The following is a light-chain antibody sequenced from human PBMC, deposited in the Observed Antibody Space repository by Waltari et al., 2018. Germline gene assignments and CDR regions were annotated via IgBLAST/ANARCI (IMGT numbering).Light chain of an antibody. CDR1: SSDVGAYNY. J-gene: IGLJ3*02. Sequence: QSALTQPASVSGSPGHSITISCTGPSSDVGAYNYVSWYQHYPGTAPKLMIYAVRNRPSGISDRFSGSKSGNTASLTISGLRAEDEADYYCSSYTTSGSLVFGGGTKVTV. CDR2: AVR. V-gene: IGLV2-14*01. CDR3: SSYTTSGSLV.